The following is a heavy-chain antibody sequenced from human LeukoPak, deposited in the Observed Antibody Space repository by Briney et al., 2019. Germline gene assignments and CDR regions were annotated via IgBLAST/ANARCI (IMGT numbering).Heavy chain of an antibody. CDR3: ARGGANYYYYYMDV. V-gene: IGHV3-7*01. D-gene: IGHD2-15*01. J-gene: IGHJ6*03. Sequence: GGSLRLSCAASGFTLSSYWMSWVRQAPGKELEWVANIKQDGSEKYYVDSVKGRFTISRDNAKNSLYLQMNSLRAEDTAVYYCARGGANYYYYYMDVWGKGTTVTVSS. CDR1: GFTLSSYW. CDR2: IKQDGSEK.